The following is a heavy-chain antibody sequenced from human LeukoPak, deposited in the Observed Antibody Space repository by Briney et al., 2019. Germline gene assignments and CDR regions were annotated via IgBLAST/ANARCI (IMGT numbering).Heavy chain of an antibody. CDR3: ARGGVGVTIDY. CDR1: GFTFSTYT. V-gene: IGHV3-21*01. J-gene: IGHJ4*02. CDR2: IISSSGYI. D-gene: IGHD1-26*01. Sequence: PGGSLRLSCAASGFTFSTYTMNWVRQAPGKGLEWVSSIISSSGYIYYADSVRGRFTISRDNAKNSLYLQMNSLRAEDTAVYYCARGGVGVTIDYWGQGTLVTVSS.